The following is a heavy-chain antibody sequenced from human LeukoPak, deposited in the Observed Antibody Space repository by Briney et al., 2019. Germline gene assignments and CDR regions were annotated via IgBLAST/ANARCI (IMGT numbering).Heavy chain of an antibody. CDR2: ITSSSSHI. J-gene: IGHJ6*03. V-gene: IGHV3-21*01. CDR1: GLTFSHYT. CDR3: ARVMMGATVTTFHYYCMDV. D-gene: IGHD4-11*01. Sequence: GGSLRLSCAACGLTFSHYTIGWVRQAPGKGLERVASITSSSSHIYYADSVKGRFTISRDNAKNEVYLQMNSLRGEDTAIYYCARVMMGATVTTFHYYCMDVWGVGTAVTVSS.